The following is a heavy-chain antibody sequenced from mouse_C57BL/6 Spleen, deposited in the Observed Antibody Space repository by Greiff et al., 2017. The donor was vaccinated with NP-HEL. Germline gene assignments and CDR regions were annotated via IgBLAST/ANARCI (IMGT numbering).Heavy chain of an antibody. CDR1: GFTFSSYA. CDR3: AREVYFDY. Sequence: EVKVVESGGGLVKPGGSLKLSCAASGFTFSSYAMSWVRQTPEKRLEWVATISDGGSYTYYPDNVKGRFTISRDNAKNNLYLQMSHLKSEDTAMYYCAREVYFDYWGQGTTLTVSS. CDR2: ISDGGSYT. J-gene: IGHJ2*01. V-gene: IGHV5-4*01.